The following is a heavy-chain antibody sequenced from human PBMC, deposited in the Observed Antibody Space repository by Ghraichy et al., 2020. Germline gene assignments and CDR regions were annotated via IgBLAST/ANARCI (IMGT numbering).Heavy chain of an antibody. CDR2: IYSGGST. D-gene: IGHD3-3*01. V-gene: IGHV3-53*01. CDR1: GFTVSSNY. Sequence: GGSLRLSCAASGFTVSSNYMSWVRQAPGKGLEWVSVIYSGGSTYYADSVKGRFTISRDNSKNTLYLQMNSLRAEDTAVYYCARQGLPYYDFWRDPGLVGFDIWGQGTMVTVSS. J-gene: IGHJ3*02. CDR3: ARQGLPYYDFWRDPGLVGFDI.